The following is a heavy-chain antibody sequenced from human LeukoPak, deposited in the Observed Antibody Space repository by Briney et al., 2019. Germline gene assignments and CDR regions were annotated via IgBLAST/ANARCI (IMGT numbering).Heavy chain of an antibody. CDR1: GFTFDDYA. Sequence: SGGSLRLSCAASGFTFDDYAMHWVRQAPGKGLEWVSGISWNSGSIGYANSVKGRFTISRDNAKNTLYLQMNSLRAEDTAVYYCAKDKGSSGWLDYWGQGTLVTVSS. J-gene: IGHJ4*02. D-gene: IGHD6-19*01. CDR2: ISWNSGSI. CDR3: AKDKGSSGWLDY. V-gene: IGHV3-9*01.